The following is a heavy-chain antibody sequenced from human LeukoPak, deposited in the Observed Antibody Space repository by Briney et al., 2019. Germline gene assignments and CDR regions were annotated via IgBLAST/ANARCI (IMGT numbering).Heavy chain of an antibody. CDR2: IHTSGDT. CDR1: GLTGSHNY. V-gene: IGHV3-53*01. Sequence: GGSLRLSCAASGLTGSHNYVSWVRQAPGKGLEWVSAIHTSGDTCYADSVKGRFTISRDTSKNTLCLQINSLRVEDTAVYYCIVFGDSNHWGQGTLVTVSS. CDR3: IVFGDSNH. D-gene: IGHD4-17*01. J-gene: IGHJ5*02.